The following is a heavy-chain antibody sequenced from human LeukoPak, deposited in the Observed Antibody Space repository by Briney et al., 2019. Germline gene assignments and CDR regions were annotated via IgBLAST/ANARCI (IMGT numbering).Heavy chain of an antibody. CDR2: IYSGGST. CDR3: AKPSRGWYPFDY. V-gene: IGHV3-53*01. CDR1: GFTVSSNY. J-gene: IGHJ4*02. D-gene: IGHD6-19*01. Sequence: GGSLRLSCAASGFTVSSNYMSWVRQAPGKGLEWVSVIYSGGSTYYADSVKGRFTISRDNSKNTLYLQMSSLRAEDTAVYYCAKPSRGWYPFDYWGQGTLVTVSS.